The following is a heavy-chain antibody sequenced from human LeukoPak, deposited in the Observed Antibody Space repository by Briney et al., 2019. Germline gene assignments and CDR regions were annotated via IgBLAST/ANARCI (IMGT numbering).Heavy chain of an antibody. J-gene: IGHJ4*02. CDR3: TRGSMAASRRYYFDY. V-gene: IGHV3-49*03. D-gene: IGHD6-6*01. Sequence: GGSLRLSCTASGFTFGDYAMSWFRQAPGKGLEWVGFIRSKAYGGTTEYAASVKGRFTISRDDSKSIAYLQMNSLKTEDTAVYYCTRGSMAASRRYYFDYWGQGTLVTVSS. CDR1: GFTFGDYA. CDR2: IRSKAYGGTT.